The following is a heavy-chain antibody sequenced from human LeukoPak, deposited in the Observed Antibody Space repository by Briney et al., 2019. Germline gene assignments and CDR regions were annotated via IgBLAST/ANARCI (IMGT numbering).Heavy chain of an antibody. J-gene: IGHJ6*02. Sequence: GGSLRLSCAASGFTFSSYSMNWVRQAPGKGLEWVSSISNSSSYIYYADSVKGRFTISRDNAKNSLYLQMNSLRAEDTAVYYCARNGDFDYYYYGMDVWGQGTTVTVSS. CDR2: ISNSSSYI. CDR3: ARNGDFDYYYYGMDV. V-gene: IGHV3-21*01. D-gene: IGHD4-17*01. CDR1: GFTFSSYS.